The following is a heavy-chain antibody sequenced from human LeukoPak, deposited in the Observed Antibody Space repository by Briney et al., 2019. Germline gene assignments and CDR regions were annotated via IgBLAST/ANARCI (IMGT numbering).Heavy chain of an antibody. D-gene: IGHD6-19*01. Sequence: VASVKVSCKASGYTFTSYYMHWVRQAPGQGLEWMGIINPSGGSTSYAQKFQGRVTMTRDTSTSTVYMELSSLRSEDTAVYYCTREGSGWYKDYWGQGTLVTVSS. J-gene: IGHJ4*02. CDR2: INPSGGST. CDR3: TREGSGWYKDY. CDR1: GYTFTSYY. V-gene: IGHV1-46*01.